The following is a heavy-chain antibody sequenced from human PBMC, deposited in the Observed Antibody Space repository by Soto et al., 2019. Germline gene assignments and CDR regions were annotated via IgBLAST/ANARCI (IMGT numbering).Heavy chain of an antibody. CDR2: IKSKTDGGTN. V-gene: IGHV3-15*07. D-gene: IGHD3-16*02. CDR1: GFTFSNAW. Sequence: GGSLRLSCAASGFTFSNAWMNWVRQAPGKGLEWVGRIKSKTDGGTNDYAAPVKGRFTISRDDSKNTLYLQMNSLKTEDTAVYYCTTDYLDYYYGMDVWGQGTTVTVSS. J-gene: IGHJ6*02. CDR3: TTDYLDYYYGMDV.